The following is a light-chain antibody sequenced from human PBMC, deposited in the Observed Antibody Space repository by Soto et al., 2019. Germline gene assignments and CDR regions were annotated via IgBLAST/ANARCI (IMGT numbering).Light chain of an antibody. CDR3: SSYTSSSTLV. CDR1: SSDVGGYNY. J-gene: IGLJ1*01. Sequence: QSALTQPAAVSGSPGQSITISCTGTSSDVGGYNYVSWYQQHTGKAPKLMIYEVSNRPSGVSNRFSGSKSGNTASLTISGLQAEDEVDYYCSSYTSSSTLVFGTGSKVTVL. CDR2: EVS. V-gene: IGLV2-14*01.